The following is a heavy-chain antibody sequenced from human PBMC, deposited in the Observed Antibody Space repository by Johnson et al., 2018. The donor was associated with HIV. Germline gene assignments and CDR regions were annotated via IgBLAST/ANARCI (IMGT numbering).Heavy chain of an antibody. J-gene: IGHJ3*02. D-gene: IGHD3-10*01. CDR2: LYSGGST. CDR3: GRAKGNSYYGSGHDAFDI. CDR1: GFTVSSNY. Sequence: VHLVESGGGLVQPGGSLRLSCAASGFTVSSNYMTWVRQAPGKGLEWVSILYSGGSTYYADSVKGRFSISRDNSKNTLFLQLNSLRAEDTAVYYCGRAKGNSYYGSGHDAFDIWGRGTSVTVSS. V-gene: IGHV3-66*02.